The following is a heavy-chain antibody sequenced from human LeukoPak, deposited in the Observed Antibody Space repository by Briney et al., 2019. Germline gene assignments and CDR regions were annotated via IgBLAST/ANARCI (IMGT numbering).Heavy chain of an antibody. CDR3: ASSTYSSSWYDYYYYMDV. J-gene: IGHJ6*03. D-gene: IGHD6-13*01. CDR1: GGSISSSRDY. V-gene: IGHV4-39*07. CDR2: IYYSGST. Sequence: PSETLSLTCTVSGGSISSSRDYWAWLRQPPGQGLEWIANIYYSGSTYYSPSLKSRVTISVDTSKNQFSLKLSSVTAADTAVYYCASSTYSSSWYDYYYYMDVWGKGTTVTISS.